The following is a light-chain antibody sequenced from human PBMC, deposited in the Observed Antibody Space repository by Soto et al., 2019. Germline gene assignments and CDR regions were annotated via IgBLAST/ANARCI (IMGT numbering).Light chain of an antibody. Sequence: DIQMTQSTSSLSAAVGGRVTITCRASQSIGSHLNWYQQKPGKAPELLIYAASSLQSGVPSRFSGSGSGTVFTLTISSLQPEDFATYYCQQSYSIPWTFGQGTKVDNK. V-gene: IGKV1-39*01. CDR1: QSIGSH. J-gene: IGKJ1*01. CDR2: AAS. CDR3: QQSYSIPWT.